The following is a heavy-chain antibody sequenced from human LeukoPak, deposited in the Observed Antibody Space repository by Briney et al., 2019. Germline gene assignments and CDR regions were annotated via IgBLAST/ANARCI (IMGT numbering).Heavy chain of an antibody. J-gene: IGHJ5*02. CDR3: ARGQYNWNYFGNWFDP. D-gene: IGHD1-7*01. CDR2: IIPILGIA. V-gene: IGHV1-69*04. Sequence: ASVKVSCKASGGTFSSYAISWVRQAPGQGLEWMGRIIPILGIANYAQKFQGRVTITADKSTSTAYMELSSLRSEDTAVYYCARGQYNWNYFGNWFDPWGQGTLVTVSS. CDR1: GGTFSSYA.